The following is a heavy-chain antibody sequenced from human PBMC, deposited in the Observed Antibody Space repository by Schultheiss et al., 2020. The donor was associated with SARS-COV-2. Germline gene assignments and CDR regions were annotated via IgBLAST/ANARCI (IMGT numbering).Heavy chain of an antibody. J-gene: IGHJ5*02. Sequence: SETLSLTCTVSGGSVSSANYYWSWIRQPPGKGLEWIGEINHSGSTNYNPSLKSRVTISVDTSKNQFSLKLSSVTAADTAVYYCARGRPSPSQSIAARPYGWFEPWGQGTLGTVSS. CDR2: INHSGST. CDR3: ARGRPSPSQSIAARPYGWFEP. V-gene: IGHV4-61*01. D-gene: IGHD6-6*01. CDR1: GGSVSSANYY.